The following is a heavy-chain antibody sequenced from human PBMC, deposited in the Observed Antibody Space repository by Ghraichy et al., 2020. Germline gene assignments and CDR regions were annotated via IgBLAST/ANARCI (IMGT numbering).Heavy chain of an antibody. D-gene: IGHD1-26*01. Sequence: GGSLRLSCAASGFTFSSYSMNWVRQAPGKGLEWVSSISSSSSYIYYADSVKGRFTISRDNAKNSLYLQMNSLRAEDTAVYYCAREGVGAQFFDYWGQGTLVTVSS. V-gene: IGHV3-21*01. CDR3: AREGVGAQFFDY. J-gene: IGHJ4*02. CDR1: GFTFSSYS. CDR2: ISSSSSYI.